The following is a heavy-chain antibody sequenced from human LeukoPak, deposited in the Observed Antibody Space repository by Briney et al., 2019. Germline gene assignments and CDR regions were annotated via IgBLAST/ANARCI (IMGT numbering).Heavy chain of an antibody. CDR3: ARSAMGGWFDP. CDR1: GGSISSSSYY. Sequence: SETLSLTCTVSGGSISSSSYYWGWIRQPPGKGLEWIGNIYYSGSTYYNPSLKSRVTISVDTSKNQFSLKLSSVTAADTAVYYCARSAMGGWFDPWGQGTLVTVSS. CDR2: IYYSGST. V-gene: IGHV4-39*01. J-gene: IGHJ5*02. D-gene: IGHD5-18*01.